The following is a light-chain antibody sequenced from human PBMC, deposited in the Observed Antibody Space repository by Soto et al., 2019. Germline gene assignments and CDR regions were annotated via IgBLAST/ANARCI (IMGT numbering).Light chain of an antibody. J-gene: IGKJ3*01. Sequence: EIVLTQSPGTLSLSPGERATLSCRASQSVSGNYLAWYQQNPGQAPRLLIFGTSSSATGIPDRFSGSGTETDITLTISRMEPEDFEVDNCQEYGRSPGLFTFGPGTKVDIK. CDR2: GTS. CDR3: QEYGRSPGLFT. CDR1: QSVSGNY. V-gene: IGKV3-20*01.